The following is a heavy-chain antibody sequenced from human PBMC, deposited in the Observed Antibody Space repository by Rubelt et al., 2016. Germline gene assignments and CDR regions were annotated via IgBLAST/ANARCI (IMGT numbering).Heavy chain of an antibody. CDR2: INHRGSS. CDR3: ARTISFYDSFRGSDY. V-gene: IGHV4-34*01. CDR1: ARSFSGYY. D-gene: IGHD3-10*01. Sequence: QVQLQQWGAGVLKPSETLSLTCSVNARSFSGYYWTWIRQPPGKGLEWIGEINHRGSSNYNPSLKSRVTISVDTSRRQFSLKLYLLVAPDTSVYYCARTISFYDSFRGSDYWGQGALVSVSS. J-gene: IGHJ4*02.